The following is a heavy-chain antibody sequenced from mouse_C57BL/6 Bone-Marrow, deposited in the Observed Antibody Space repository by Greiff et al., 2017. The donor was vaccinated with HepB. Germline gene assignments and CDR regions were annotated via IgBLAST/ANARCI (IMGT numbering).Heavy chain of an antibody. V-gene: IGHV1-81*01. Sequence: QVQLKQSGAELARPGASVKLSCKASGYTFTSYGISWVKQRTGQGLEWIGAIYPRSGNTYYNEKLKGKATLTADKYSSTEYMELRSLTSENSAVYCCARSDYDSSYYWYFDVWGTGTTVTVSS. CDR2: IYPRSGNT. J-gene: IGHJ1*03. CDR3: ARSDYDSSYYWYFDV. D-gene: IGHD1-1*01. CDR1: GYTFTSYG.